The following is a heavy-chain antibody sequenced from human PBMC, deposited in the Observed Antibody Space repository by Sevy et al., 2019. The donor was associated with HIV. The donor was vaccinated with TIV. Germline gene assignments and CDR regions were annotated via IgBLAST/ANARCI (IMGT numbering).Heavy chain of an antibody. V-gene: IGHV3-23*01. D-gene: IGHD1-20*01. CDR3: ARDLGFDGFRY. Sequence: GGSLRLSCAASGFTFNNYALSWVRQAPGKGLEWVSSISGGGDGTYYAKSVKGRFIISRDNSKSTVYLQLNSLRAEDAADYYCARDLGFDGFRYWGPGTLVTVSS. J-gene: IGHJ4*02. CDR1: GFTFNNYA. CDR2: ISGGGDGT.